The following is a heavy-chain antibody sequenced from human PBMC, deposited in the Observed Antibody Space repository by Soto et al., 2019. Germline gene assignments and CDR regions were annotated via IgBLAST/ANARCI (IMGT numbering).Heavy chain of an antibody. CDR3: ARGRGYSYGLDP. D-gene: IGHD5-18*01. CDR1: GDSISSINNY. CDR2: ISYSGTT. Sequence: QVQLQESGPGLVKPSQTLSLTCTVSGDSISSINNYWSWIRQPPGEGLEWIGFISYSGTTSYSPSLKSRVAISLDTSKNQFSLSLNFVTAADTAVYYCARGRGYSYGLDPWGHGSLVTVSS. J-gene: IGHJ5*02. V-gene: IGHV4-30-4*01.